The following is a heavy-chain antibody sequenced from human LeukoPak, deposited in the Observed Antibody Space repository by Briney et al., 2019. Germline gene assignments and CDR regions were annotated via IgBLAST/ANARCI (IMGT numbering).Heavy chain of an antibody. J-gene: IGHJ4*02. V-gene: IGHV4-34*01. CDR1: GFTFSTYV. CDR3: ARGQGTVTTH. CDR2: INHSGSA. D-gene: IGHD4-17*01. Sequence: GSLRLSCAASGFTFSTYVMSWVRQPPGKGLEWIGEINHSGSANYNPSLMSRVTISLDTSKNHFSLNLSSVTAADTAVYYCARGQGTVTTHWGQGTLVTVSS.